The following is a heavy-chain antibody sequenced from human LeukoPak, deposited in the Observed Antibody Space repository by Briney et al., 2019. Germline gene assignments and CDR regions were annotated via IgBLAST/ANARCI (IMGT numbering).Heavy chain of an antibody. CDR2: IYTSGGT. Sequence: GGSLRLSCAASGFTVSSNYMSWVRQAPGKGLEWVSVIYTSGGTYYADSVKGRFTISRDNVENTLFLQMNSLRVEDTAVYYCARGTVTTLVDYWGQGTLVTVSS. J-gene: IGHJ4*02. CDR1: GFTVSSNY. D-gene: IGHD4-17*01. CDR3: ARGTVTTLVDY. V-gene: IGHV3-53*01.